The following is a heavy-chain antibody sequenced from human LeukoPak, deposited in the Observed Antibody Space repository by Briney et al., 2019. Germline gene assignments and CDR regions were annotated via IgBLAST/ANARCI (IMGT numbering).Heavy chain of an antibody. D-gene: IGHD3-3*01. CDR1: GYTFTSYG. V-gene: IGHV1-18*01. CDR2: ISGYNGNT. Sequence: GASVKVSCKASGYTFTSYGISWVRQAPGQGLEWMGWISGYNGNTNYAQKLQGRVTMTTDTSTSTAYMELRSLRSDDTAVYYCARDYAPPPYYDFWSGYSLWFDPWGQGSLVTVSS. J-gene: IGHJ5*02. CDR3: ARDYAPPPYYDFWSGYSLWFDP.